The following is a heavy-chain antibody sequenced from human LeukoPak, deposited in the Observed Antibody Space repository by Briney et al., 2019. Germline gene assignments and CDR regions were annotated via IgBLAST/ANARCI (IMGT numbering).Heavy chain of an antibody. Sequence: SEALSLTCTVSGGSISSYYWSWIRQPAGKGLEWIGRIYTSGSTNYNPSLKSRVTMSVDTSKNQFSLKLSSVTAADTAVYYCAKGPRAAGYSSSWYAPGAFDIWGQGTMVTVSS. J-gene: IGHJ3*02. CDR3: AKGPRAAGYSSSWYAPGAFDI. D-gene: IGHD6-13*01. CDR1: GGSISSYY. V-gene: IGHV4-4*07. CDR2: IYTSGST.